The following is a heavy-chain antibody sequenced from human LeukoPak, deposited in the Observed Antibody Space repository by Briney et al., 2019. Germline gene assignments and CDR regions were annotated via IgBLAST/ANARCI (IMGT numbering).Heavy chain of an antibody. J-gene: IGHJ6*02. CDR2: IRDSGETT. D-gene: IGHD2-2*02. Sequence: GGSLRPSCAASGFTFSSYAMSWVRHAPGKGLEWVAGIRDSGETTYYADSAKGRFTISRDNSKNTLYLQMNSLRAEDTAVYYCTKESIYCSRTSCYSPYGTDVWGQGTTVTVSS. CDR3: TKESIYCSRTSCYSPYGTDV. CDR1: GFTFSSYA. V-gene: IGHV3-23*01.